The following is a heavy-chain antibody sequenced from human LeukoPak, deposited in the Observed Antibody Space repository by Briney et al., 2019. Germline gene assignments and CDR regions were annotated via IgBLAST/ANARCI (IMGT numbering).Heavy chain of an antibody. Sequence: GGSLRLSCTASGFTFGDYVMSWFRQAPGKGLEWVGFIRSKAYGGATEYAASVKGRFTISRDDSKSIAYLQMNSLKTEDTAVYYCTSNIVATMSDHWGQGTLVTVSS. J-gene: IGHJ4*02. V-gene: IGHV3-49*03. CDR2: IRSKAYGGAT. D-gene: IGHD5-12*01. CDR1: GFTFGDYV. CDR3: TSNIVATMSDH.